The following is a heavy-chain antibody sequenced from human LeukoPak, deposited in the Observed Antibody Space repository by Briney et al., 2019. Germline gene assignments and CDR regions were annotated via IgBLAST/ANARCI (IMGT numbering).Heavy chain of an antibody. CDR1: GFTVSSNY. V-gene: IGHV3-53*04. Sequence: GGSLRLSCAASGFTVSSNYMSWVRQAPGKGLEWVSVIYSGGSTYYADSVKGRFTISRHNSKNTLYLQMNSLRAEDTAVYYCARFPRGYSYGYGMDVWGQGTTVTVSS. CDR3: ARFPRGYSYGYGMDV. D-gene: IGHD5-18*01. J-gene: IGHJ6*02. CDR2: IYSGGST.